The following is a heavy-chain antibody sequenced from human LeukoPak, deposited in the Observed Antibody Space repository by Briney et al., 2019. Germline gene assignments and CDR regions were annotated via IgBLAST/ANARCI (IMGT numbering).Heavy chain of an antibody. CDR2: INPSGGST. D-gene: IGHD3-22*01. V-gene: IGHV1-46*01. Sequence: ASRKGPCKASGYTFTRYYMHSVRQAPGQGLEWRGIINPSGGSTRYAQKCQGRVTMTRATSKSTVYMEPSSLSSEDTAVYYCARYRRPYYDSSGYYNYGMDVWGQGTTVTVSS. CDR3: ARYRRPYYDSSGYYNYGMDV. J-gene: IGHJ6*02. CDR1: GYTFTRYY.